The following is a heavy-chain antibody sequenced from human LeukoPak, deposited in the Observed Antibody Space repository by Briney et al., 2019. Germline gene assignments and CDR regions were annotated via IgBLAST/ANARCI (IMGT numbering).Heavy chain of an antibody. J-gene: IGHJ6*03. CDR3: AKAAPTYYYYHMDV. CDR2: ISWNSGGI. V-gene: IGHV3-9*01. CDR1: GFTFDEYG. Sequence: GRSLRLSCAASGFTFDEYGMHWVRQAPGKGLEWVSGISWNSGGIGYADSVKGRFTISRDNAKNSLYLQMNSLRADDTALYYCAKAAPTYYYYHMDVWGKGTTVTVSS. D-gene: IGHD6-13*01.